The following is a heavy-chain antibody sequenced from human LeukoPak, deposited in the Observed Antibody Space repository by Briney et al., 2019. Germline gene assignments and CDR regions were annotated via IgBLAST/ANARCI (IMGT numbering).Heavy chain of an antibody. CDR3: ARDVGYSYGYGKPLEFDY. D-gene: IGHD5-18*01. CDR2: INPNSGGT. Sequence: GASVKVSCKASGYTFTGYFIQWVRQAPGQGLEWMGWINPNSGGTNYAQKLQGRVTMTTDTSTSTACMELRSLRSDDTAVYYCARDVGYSYGYGKPLEFDYWGQGTLVTVSS. CDR1: GYTFTGYF. J-gene: IGHJ4*02. V-gene: IGHV1-2*02.